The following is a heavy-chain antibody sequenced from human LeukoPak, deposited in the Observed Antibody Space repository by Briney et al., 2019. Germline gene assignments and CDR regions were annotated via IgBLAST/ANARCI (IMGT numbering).Heavy chain of an antibody. CDR2: INPNSGDT. CDR3: ARNGAGMVKWTILYYYMDV. CDR1: GYTFTDYY. J-gene: IGHJ6*03. V-gene: IGHV1-2*02. D-gene: IGHD5-18*01. Sequence: ASVKVSCKASGYTFTDYYMHWVRQAPGQGLEWMGWINPNSGDTNCAQKFQGRVTMTRDTSIGTAYMELSRLRSDDTAVYYCARNGAGMVKWTILYYYMDVWGKGTTVTISS.